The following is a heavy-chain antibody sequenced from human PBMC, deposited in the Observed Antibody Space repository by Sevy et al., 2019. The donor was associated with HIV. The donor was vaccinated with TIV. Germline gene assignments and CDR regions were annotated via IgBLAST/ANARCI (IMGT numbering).Heavy chain of an antibody. V-gene: IGHV4-59*01. D-gene: IGHD3-22*01. CDR3: ARGVGIYYDSRGFHPQYYFDS. CDR1: GGSINSFF. J-gene: IGHJ4*02. CDR2: VYDSGNS. Sequence: SETLSLTCAVSGGSINSFFWSWIRQSPGKGLEWIGYVYDSGNSEYNPSLRSRVTISVDTSKKQFSLKLSSVTAADTVVYYCARGVGIYYDSRGFHPQYYFDSWGQGTLVTVSS.